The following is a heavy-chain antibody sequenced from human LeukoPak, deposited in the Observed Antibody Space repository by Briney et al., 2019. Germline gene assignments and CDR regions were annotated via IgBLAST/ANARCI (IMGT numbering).Heavy chain of an antibody. CDR3: ARGFHQYRSSSACYGPSDY. J-gene: IGHJ4*02. CDR1: GGSISSDSYY. D-gene: IGHD2-2*01. V-gene: IGHV4-61*02. CDR2: IYAPENT. Sequence: SETLCLTCTVSGGSISSDSYYWNWIRQPAGRGLEWIGRIYAPENTNYNPSLKSRVTISVDTSKNQFSLKLSSVTAADTAVYYCARGFHQYRSSSACYGPSDYWGQGTLVTVSS.